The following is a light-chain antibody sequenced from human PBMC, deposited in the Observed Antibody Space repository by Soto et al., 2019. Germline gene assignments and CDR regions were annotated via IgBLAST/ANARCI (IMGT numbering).Light chain of an antibody. V-gene: IGLV2-11*01. CDR1: SSDVGGYNY. CDR2: DVS. Sequence: LAQPRSVSGSPGQSVTISCTGTSSDVGGYNYVSWYQQHPGKAPKLMIYDVSKRPSGVPDRFSGSKSGNTASLTISGLQAEDEADYYCCPYAGSYTFVFGTGTKVTVL. J-gene: IGLJ1*01. CDR3: CPYAGSYTFV.